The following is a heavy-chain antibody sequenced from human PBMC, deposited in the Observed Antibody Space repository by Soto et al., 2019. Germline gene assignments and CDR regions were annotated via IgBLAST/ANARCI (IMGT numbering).Heavy chain of an antibody. V-gene: IGHV2-5*02. D-gene: IGHD2-15*01. CDR3: AHRRWPNYFDL. CDR1: GFSLTTSGVG. CDR2: IYWDDDE. Sequence: SGPTLVNPTQTLTLTCNFSGFSLTTSGVGVGWVRQPPGKALEWLALIYWDDDERYSPSLNSRLTITKDTSKNQVVLIMTNMDPVDTATYYCAHRRWPNYFDLWGQGTLVTVSS. J-gene: IGHJ4*02.